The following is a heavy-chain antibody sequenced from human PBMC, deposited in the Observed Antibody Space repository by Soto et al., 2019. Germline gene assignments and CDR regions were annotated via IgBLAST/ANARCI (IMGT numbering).Heavy chain of an antibody. Sequence: ASVKVSCKVSGYTLTELSMHWVRQAPGKGLEWMGGFDPEDGETIYAQKFQGRVTMTEDTSTSTAYMELRSLRSDDTAVYYCARDPPSYDSSSWYVFDYWGQGTLVTVSS. D-gene: IGHD6-13*01. CDR2: FDPEDGET. CDR3: ARDPPSYDSSSWYVFDY. J-gene: IGHJ4*02. V-gene: IGHV1-24*01. CDR1: GYTLTELS.